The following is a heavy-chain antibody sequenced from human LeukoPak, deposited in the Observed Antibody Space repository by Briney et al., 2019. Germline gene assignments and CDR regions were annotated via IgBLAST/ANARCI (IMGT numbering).Heavy chain of an antibody. CDR1: GFTFSSYG. J-gene: IGHJ5*02. CDR3: AKDTFAAARARCFDP. D-gene: IGHD2-15*01. CDR2: ISGSGGST. V-gene: IGHV3-23*01. Sequence: PGGSLRLSCAASGFTFSSYGMSWVRQAPGKGLEWVSAISGSGGSTNYAESVKGRFTISRDNSKNTLYLQMNSLRDEDTAVYYCAKDTFAAARARCFDPWGPGNLVTVSP.